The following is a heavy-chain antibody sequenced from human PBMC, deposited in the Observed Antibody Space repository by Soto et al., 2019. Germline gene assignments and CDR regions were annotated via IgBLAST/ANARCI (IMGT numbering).Heavy chain of an antibody. CDR2: IKSKTDGGTT. D-gene: IGHD3-22*01. Sequence: GGSLRLSCVASGFTFTNARINWVRQAPGKGLEWVGRIKSKTDGGTTDYAEPVKGRFAISRDDSNNMVHLQMNSLKIEDTAVYYCTTDSYSTIIIVRFDYWGHGTLVTVSS. V-gene: IGHV3-15*07. J-gene: IGHJ4*01. CDR3: TTDSYSTIIIVRFDY. CDR1: GFTFTNAR.